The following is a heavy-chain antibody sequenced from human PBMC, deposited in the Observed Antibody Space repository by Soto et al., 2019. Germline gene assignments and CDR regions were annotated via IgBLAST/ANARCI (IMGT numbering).Heavy chain of an antibody. V-gene: IGHV1-3*01. CDR1: GYTFTSYA. J-gene: IGHJ4*02. CDR3: ARGLLWFGELLDFDY. D-gene: IGHD3-10*01. Sequence: QVQLVQSGAEVKKPGASVKVSCKASGYTFTSYAMHWVRQAPGQRLEWMGWINAGNGNTKYSQKFQGRVTITRDTSVSTAYMELSSLRSEDTAVYYCARGLLWFGELLDFDYWGQGTLVTVSS. CDR2: INAGNGNT.